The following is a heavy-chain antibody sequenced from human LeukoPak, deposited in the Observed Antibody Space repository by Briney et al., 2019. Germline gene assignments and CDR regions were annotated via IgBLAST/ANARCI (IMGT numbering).Heavy chain of an antibody. CDR1: GYTFSSYW. V-gene: IGHV3-74*01. CDR2: INSDGSST. J-gene: IGHJ4*02. CDR3: ARAQPLTAPDY. Sequence: GGSLRLSCAASGYTFSSYWMHWVRQAPGKGLMWVSRINSDGSSTSYADSVKGRFTISRDNAKNTLYLQMNSLRAEDTAVYYCARAQPLTAPDYWGQGTLVTVSS. D-gene: IGHD1-14*01.